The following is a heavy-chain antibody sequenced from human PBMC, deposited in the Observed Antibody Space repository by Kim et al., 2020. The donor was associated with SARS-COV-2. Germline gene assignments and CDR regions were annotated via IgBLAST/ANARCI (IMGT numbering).Heavy chain of an antibody. Sequence: GGSLRLSCAASGFTFSSYWMSWVRQAPGKGLEWVANIKQDGSEKYYVDSVKGRFTISRDNAKNSLYLQMNSLRAEDTAVYYCARSGIQLWFIFGMDVWGQGTTVTVSS. V-gene: IGHV3-7*01. CDR1: GFTFSSYW. D-gene: IGHD5-18*01. CDR2: IKQDGSEK. J-gene: IGHJ6*02. CDR3: ARSGIQLWFIFGMDV.